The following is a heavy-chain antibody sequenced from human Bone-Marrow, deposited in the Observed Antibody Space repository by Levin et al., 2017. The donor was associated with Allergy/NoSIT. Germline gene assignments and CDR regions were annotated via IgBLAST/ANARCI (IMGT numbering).Heavy chain of an antibody. CDR1: GHTFSNYW. D-gene: IGHD6-13*01. Sequence: PGESLKISCKGSGHTFSNYWIAWVRQMSGKGLEWMGTSFPADSNIRYSPSFQGQVTISADKSISTAYLQWSSLKASDTAMYYCVTSSSSWFEEGVFDYWGLGTLVTVSS. CDR3: VTSSSSWFEEGVFDY. CDR2: SFPADSNI. J-gene: IGHJ4*02. V-gene: IGHV5-51*01.